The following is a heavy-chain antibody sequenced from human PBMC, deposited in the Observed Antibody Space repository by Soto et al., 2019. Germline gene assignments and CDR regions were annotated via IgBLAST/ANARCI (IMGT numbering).Heavy chain of an antibody. V-gene: IGHV3-74*01. Sequence: PGGSLRLSCAASGFTFSGYWMHWVRQAPGKGLVWVSRINPGGSITAYADSVKGRFTISRDNAKNTLYLQMNSLRGDDTAVYYCARVPTGKYGVWNYWGQGTLVTVSS. J-gene: IGHJ4*02. CDR1: GFTFSGYW. CDR3: ARVPTGKYGVWNY. D-gene: IGHD2-8*01. CDR2: INPGGSIT.